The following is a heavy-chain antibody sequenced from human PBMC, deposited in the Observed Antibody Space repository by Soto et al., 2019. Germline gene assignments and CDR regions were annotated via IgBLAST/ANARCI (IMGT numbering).Heavy chain of an antibody. CDR3: ARQVFGVVADDVDY. V-gene: IGHV1-69*12. D-gene: IGHD3-3*01. Sequence: QVQLVQSGAEVKKPGSSVKVSCKASGGTFSSYAISWVRQAPGQGLEWMGGIIPIFGTANYAQKFQGRVTITADESTSTDYMELSSLRSEDTAVYYCARQVFGVVADDVDYWGQGTLVTVSS. CDR1: GGTFSSYA. J-gene: IGHJ4*02. CDR2: IIPIFGTA.